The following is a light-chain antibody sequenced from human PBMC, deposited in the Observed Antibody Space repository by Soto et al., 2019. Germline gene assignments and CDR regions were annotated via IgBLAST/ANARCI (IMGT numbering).Light chain of an antibody. CDR3: LQDYIYPWT. Sequence: AIQLTQSPASLSASVGYRVTITCRASQDIRNDLGWYQQKKGKAPKFLIYSASSLQSGVPSRFSGSGSGTDFDLTISSLQTEDFATYYCLQDYIYPWTFGQGTKVDIK. V-gene: IGKV1-6*01. CDR2: SAS. CDR1: QDIRND. J-gene: IGKJ1*01.